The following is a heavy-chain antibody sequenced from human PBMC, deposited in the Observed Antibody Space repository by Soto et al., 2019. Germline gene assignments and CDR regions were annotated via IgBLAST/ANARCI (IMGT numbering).Heavy chain of an antibody. CDR3: ARDNRDYYYYMDV. CDR1: GFTFSSSW. J-gene: IGHJ6*03. V-gene: IGHV3-33*08. Sequence: GGSLRLSCAASGFTFSSSWMHWVRQAPGKGLVWVSVICDDGSNKYYSDSVKGRFTISRDNPKNTLYLQMNSLRAEDTAVYYCARDNRDYYYYMDVWGTGTTVTVSS. CDR2: ICDDGSNK.